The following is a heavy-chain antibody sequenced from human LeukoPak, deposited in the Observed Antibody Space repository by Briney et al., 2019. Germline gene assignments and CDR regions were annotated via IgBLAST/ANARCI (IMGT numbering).Heavy chain of an antibody. D-gene: IGHD6-19*01. J-gene: IGHJ1*01. CDR3: ARASSGWYLYFQH. CDR1: GGSFSGYY. CDR2: INHSGST. Sequence: SSETLSLTCAVYGGSFSGYYWSWIRQPPGKGLEWIGEINHSGSTYYNPSLKSRVTISVDRSKNQFSLKLSSVTAADTAVYYCARASSGWYLYFQHWGQGTLVTVSS. V-gene: IGHV4-34*01.